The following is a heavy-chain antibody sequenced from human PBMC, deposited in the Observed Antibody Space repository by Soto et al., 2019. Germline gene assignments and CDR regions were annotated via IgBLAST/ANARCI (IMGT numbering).Heavy chain of an antibody. CDR2: AYYSGNT. J-gene: IGHJ5*02. Sequence: SETLSLTCTVSGGSICSSGFSRGWVRQPPGKGLEWIGCAYYSGNTYYNPSLKSRVTISVDTSGNQFSLRLNSVTAADTAVYYCTKVSSGWFDPLGPGNPGHRLL. CDR3: TKVSSGWFDP. CDR1: GGSICSSGFS. D-gene: IGHD2-8*01. V-gene: IGHV4-39*01.